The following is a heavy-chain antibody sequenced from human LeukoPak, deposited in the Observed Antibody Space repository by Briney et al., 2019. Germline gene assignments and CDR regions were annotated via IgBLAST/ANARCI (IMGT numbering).Heavy chain of an antibody. V-gene: IGHV3-23*01. CDR2: TSNNGGYT. D-gene: IGHD2-15*01. Sequence: GGSLRLSCAASGFTFSSYVMSWVRQAPGKGLEWVSATSNNGGYTYYADSVQGRFTISRDNSKSTLCLQMNSLRAEDTAVYYCAKQLGYCSDGSCYFPYWGQGTLVTVSS. CDR1: GFTFSSYV. J-gene: IGHJ4*02. CDR3: AKQLGYCSDGSCYFPY.